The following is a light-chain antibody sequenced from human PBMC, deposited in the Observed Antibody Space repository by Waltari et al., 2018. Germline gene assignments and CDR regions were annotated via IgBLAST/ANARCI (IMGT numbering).Light chain of an antibody. Sequence: DVVMTQSPLSLPVTLGQPASISCRSSQSLLHSNGNTYLSWFQQRPGQSPRRLIYQVSNRDSGVTDRFSGSGSGTDFTLKITRVEAEDVGVYYCMQHTHWPWTFGQGTKVEIK. CDR3: MQHTHWPWT. CDR2: QVS. CDR1: QSLLHSNGNTY. V-gene: IGKV2-30*02. J-gene: IGKJ1*01.